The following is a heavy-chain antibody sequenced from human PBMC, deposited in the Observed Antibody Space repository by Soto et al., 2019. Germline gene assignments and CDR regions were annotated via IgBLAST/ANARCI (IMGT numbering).Heavy chain of an antibody. CDR2: INFSGTT. CDR3: VRLVGMTSSFDY. D-gene: IGHD1-20*01. CDR1: GVSITSPTYY. Sequence: SETLSLTCTVSGVSITSPTYYWAWIRQPPGVGLEWLGSINFSGTTFLNPSLKSRLTVSVDTSKDQFSLKLSSVTAADTALYYCVRLVGMTSSFDYWALVALVSVS. J-gene: IGHJ4*02. V-gene: IGHV4-39*01.